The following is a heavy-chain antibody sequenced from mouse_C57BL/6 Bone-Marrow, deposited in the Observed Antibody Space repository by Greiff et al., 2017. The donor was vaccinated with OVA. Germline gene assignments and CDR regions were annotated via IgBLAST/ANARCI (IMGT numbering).Heavy chain of an antibody. D-gene: IGHD1-1*01. CDR3: ARSGGSSPFDD. Sequence: QVQLQQSGPELVKPGASVKISCKASGYTFTDSYINWVKQRPGQGLEWIGWIFPGSGSTSYNEKFKGKATLTVDKSSSTAYMLHSSLTSEDSAVYFCARSGGSSPFDDWGQGTTLTVSS. V-gene: IGHV1-75*01. CDR1: GYTFTDSY. CDR2: IFPGSGST. J-gene: IGHJ2*01.